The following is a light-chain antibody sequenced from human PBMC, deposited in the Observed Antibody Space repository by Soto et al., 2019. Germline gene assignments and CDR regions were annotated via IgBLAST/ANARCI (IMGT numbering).Light chain of an antibody. CDR2: NVS. Sequence: QSVLTQPASVSGSPGQSITISCTGTTSAFNYYNSVSWYQHHPGQAPKIMIYNVSNRPSGVSYRFSGSKSGNTASLTISGLQAEDEADYYCTSYTSSTTYFFGTGTKLTVL. CDR3: TSYTSSTTYF. J-gene: IGLJ1*01. V-gene: IGLV2-14*03. CDR1: TSAFNYYNS.